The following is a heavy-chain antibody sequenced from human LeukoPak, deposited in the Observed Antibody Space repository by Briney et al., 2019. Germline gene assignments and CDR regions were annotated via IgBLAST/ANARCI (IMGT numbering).Heavy chain of an antibody. CDR2: IRGSGGST. CDR3: AKGRYYYDSSDAFDI. Sequence: PGGSLRLSCAASGFTFSSYAMSWVRQAPGEGLEWVSAIRGSGGSTYYADSVKGRFTISRDNSKNTLFLQMNSLRAEDTAVYYCAKGRYYYDSSDAFDIWGQGTMVTVSS. CDR1: GFTFSSYA. J-gene: IGHJ3*02. D-gene: IGHD3-22*01. V-gene: IGHV3-23*01.